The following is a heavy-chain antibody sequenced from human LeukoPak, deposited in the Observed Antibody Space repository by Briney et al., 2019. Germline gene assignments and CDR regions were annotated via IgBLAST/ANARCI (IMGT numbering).Heavy chain of an antibody. J-gene: IGHJ4*02. CDR1: SGSISSNNYF. D-gene: IGHD2-15*01. CDR3: ALRYCGDGSCYFDY. CDR2: FYYTENI. Sequence: SETLSLTCTVSSGSISSNNYFWGWIRQPPGMGLEWIGSFYYTENIYYNPSLKSRVTISVEKSKRQISLRLSSVTATDTAVYYCALRYCGDGSCYFDYWGQGTLVTVSS. V-gene: IGHV4-39*01.